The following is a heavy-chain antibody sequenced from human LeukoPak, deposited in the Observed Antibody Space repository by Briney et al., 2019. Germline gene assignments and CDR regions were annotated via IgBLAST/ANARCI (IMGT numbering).Heavy chain of an antibody. CDR3: VKDSDSGTFWYYFDY. V-gene: IGHV3-64D*06. Sequence: GGSLRLSCSASGXTFSSYAMHWVRQAPGKGLEYVSAISSNGGSTYYADSVKGRFTISRDNSKNTLYLQMSSLRAEDTAVYYCVKDSDSGTFWYYFDYWGQGTLVTVSS. CDR1: GXTFSSYA. D-gene: IGHD1-26*01. J-gene: IGHJ4*02. CDR2: ISSNGGST.